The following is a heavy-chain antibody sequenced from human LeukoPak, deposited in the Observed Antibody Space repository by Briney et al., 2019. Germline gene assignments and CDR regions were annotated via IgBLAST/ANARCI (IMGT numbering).Heavy chain of an antibody. CDR2: IYYSGST. CDR3: ARDWFGILTGYYIAWFDP. Sequence: SETLSLTCTVSGGSISSSSYYWGWIRQPPGKGLEWIGSIYYSGSTYYNPSLKSRVTISVDTSKSQFSLKLSSVTAADTAVYYCARDWFGILTGYYIAWFDPWGQGTLVTVSS. J-gene: IGHJ5*02. CDR1: GGSISSSSYY. V-gene: IGHV4-39*07. D-gene: IGHD3-9*01.